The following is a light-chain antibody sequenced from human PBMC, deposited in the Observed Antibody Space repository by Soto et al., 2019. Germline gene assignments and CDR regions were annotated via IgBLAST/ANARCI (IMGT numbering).Light chain of an antibody. Sequence: QSALTQPASVSGSPGQSITISCTGTSSDIGTYNYVSWFQHHPGKAPKLIIFEVSNRPSGISDRFSGFKSANTAYLPISGVQPEDEADYHCSSYTTIKTVVFGGGTKLTVL. CDR3: SSYTTIKTVV. CDR2: EVS. CDR1: SSDIGTYNY. J-gene: IGLJ2*01. V-gene: IGLV2-14*01.